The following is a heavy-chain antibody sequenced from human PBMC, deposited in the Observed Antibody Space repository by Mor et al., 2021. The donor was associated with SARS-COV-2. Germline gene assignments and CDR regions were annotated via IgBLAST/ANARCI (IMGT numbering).Heavy chain of an antibody. CDR3: ASATTVTEPWES. Sequence: RFTISRDNAKNSLYLQMNSLRAEDTAVYYCASATTVTEPWESWGQGTLVTVSS. J-gene: IGHJ4*02. V-gene: IGHV3-11*06. D-gene: IGHD4-17*01.